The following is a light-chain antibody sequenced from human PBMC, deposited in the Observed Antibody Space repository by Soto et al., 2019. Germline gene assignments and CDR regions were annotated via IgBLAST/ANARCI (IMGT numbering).Light chain of an antibody. CDR1: SIDIAPYNY. CDR2: EVS. CDR3: SSYTSSTNYV. Sequence: QSVLTQPASVSGSPGQSITISCTGTSIDIAPYNYVSWYQQHPGKAPKLIIYEVSYRPSGISNRFSGSKSGNTASLTISGLQAEDEADYYCSSYTSSTNYVFGTGTRSPS. V-gene: IGLV2-14*01. J-gene: IGLJ1*01.